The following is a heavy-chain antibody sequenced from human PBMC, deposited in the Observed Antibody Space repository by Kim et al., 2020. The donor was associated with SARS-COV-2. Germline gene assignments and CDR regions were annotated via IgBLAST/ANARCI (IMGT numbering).Heavy chain of an antibody. D-gene: IGHD6-13*01. Sequence: GGSLRLSCAASGFTFSSYAMSWVRQAPGKGLEWVSAISGSGGSTYYADSVKGRFTISRDNSKNTLYQQMNSLRAEDTAVYFCATSLIGYIDYWGQGTLVTVSS. CDR1: GFTFSSYA. V-gene: IGHV3-23*01. CDR2: ISGSGGST. CDR3: ATSLIGYIDY. J-gene: IGHJ4*02.